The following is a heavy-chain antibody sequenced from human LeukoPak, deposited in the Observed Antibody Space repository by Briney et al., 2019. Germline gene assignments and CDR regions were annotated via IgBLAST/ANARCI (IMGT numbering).Heavy chain of an antibody. CDR1: GFTFSSFD. D-gene: IGHD3-10*01. CDR2: ISDSAGTT. J-gene: IGHJ3*02. CDR3: AKSYYYGSGDYSLTAFDI. V-gene: IGHV3-23*01. Sequence: GGSLRLSCTASGFTFSSFDMAWVRQAPGTGLEWVSGISDSAGTTHYADSVKGRFSISRDNSKNTLNLQMNSLRAEDTAVYYCAKSYYYGSGDYSLTAFDIWGQGTMVTVSS.